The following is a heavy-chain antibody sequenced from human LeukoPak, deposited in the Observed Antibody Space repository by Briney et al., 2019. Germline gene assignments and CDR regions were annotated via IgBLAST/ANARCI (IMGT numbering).Heavy chain of an antibody. J-gene: IGHJ4*02. CDR1: GFTFSSYS. CDR3: ARDLVAVAGISND. CDR2: ISSSSSYI. Sequence: GGSLRLSCAASGFTFSSYSMNWVRQAPGKGLEWVSSISSSSSYIYYADSVKGRFTISRDNAKNSLYLQMSSLRAEDTAVYYCARDLVAVAGISNDWGQGTLVTVSS. D-gene: IGHD6-19*01. V-gene: IGHV3-21*01.